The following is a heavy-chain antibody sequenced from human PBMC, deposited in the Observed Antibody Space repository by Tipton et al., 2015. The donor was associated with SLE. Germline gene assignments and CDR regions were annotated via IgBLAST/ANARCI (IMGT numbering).Heavy chain of an antibody. CDR3: AKVHNPMRYWYMDV. D-gene: IGHD1-14*01. CDR2: ISGSGGT. Sequence: SLRLSCAASGFTFSTYAMTWVRQAPGKGLEWVSAISGSGGTNYADSVKGRFIVSRDNSKNTLYLEMNSLRVEGTAVYSCAKVHNPMRYWYMDVWGKGTTVTVS. CDR1: GFTFSTYA. V-gene: IGHV3-23*01. J-gene: IGHJ6*03.